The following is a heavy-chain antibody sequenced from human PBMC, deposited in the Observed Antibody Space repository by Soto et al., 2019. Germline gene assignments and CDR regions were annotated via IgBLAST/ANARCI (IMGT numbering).Heavy chain of an antibody. CDR1: GYSFTSYW. CDR3: ARGGYCISTSCRADYYYYYGMDV. Sequence: PGESLKISCKGSGYSFTSYWIGWVRQMPGKGLEWMGIIYPGDSDTRYSPSFQGQVTISADKSISTAYLQWSSLKASDTAMYYCARGGYCISTSCRADYYYYYGMDVWGQGTTVTVSS. D-gene: IGHD2-2*01. CDR2: IYPGDSDT. J-gene: IGHJ6*02. V-gene: IGHV5-51*01.